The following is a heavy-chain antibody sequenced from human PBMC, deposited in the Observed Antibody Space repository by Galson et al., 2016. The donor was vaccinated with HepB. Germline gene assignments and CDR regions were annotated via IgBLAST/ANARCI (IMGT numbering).Heavy chain of an antibody. CDR2: INWNSGRI. Sequence: SLRLSCAASGFKFDDFAMNWVRQPPGKGLEWVSSINWNSGRIAYAESVKGRFTISRDNAKKSLYLQMNSLRVEDTAFYYCTRDIDEGFGDLNNLFDPWGQGTLVTVSS. J-gene: IGHJ5*02. CDR1: GFKFDDFA. CDR3: TRDIDEGFGDLNNLFDP. V-gene: IGHV3-9*01. D-gene: IGHD3-10*01.